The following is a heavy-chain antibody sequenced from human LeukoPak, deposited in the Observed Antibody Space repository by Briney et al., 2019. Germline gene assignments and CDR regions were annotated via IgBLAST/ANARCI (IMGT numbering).Heavy chain of an antibody. CDR1: GFTFSSYA. CDR2: ISGSGGST. J-gene: IGHJ4*02. Sequence: PGGSLRLSCAASGFTFSSYAMSWVRQAPGKGLEWFSAISGSGGSTYYADSAKGRFTISRDNSRDTLYLQMNSLRAEDTAVYYCAKGYYDYVWGSYYFDYWGQGTLVTVSS. CDR3: AKGYYDYVWGSYYFDY. D-gene: IGHD3-16*01. V-gene: IGHV3-23*01.